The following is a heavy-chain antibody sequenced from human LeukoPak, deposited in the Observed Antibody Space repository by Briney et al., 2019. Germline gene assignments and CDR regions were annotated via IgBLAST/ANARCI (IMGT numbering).Heavy chain of an antibody. CDR2: ISSSSSYI. CDR1: GFTFSSYS. V-gene: IGHV3-21*01. CDR3: ARSGDVGAFDI. D-gene: IGHD1-26*01. J-gene: IGHJ3*02. Sequence: GGSLRLSCAASGFTFSSYSVNWVRQAPGKGLEWVSSISSSSSYIYYADSVKGRFTISRDNAKNSLYLQMNSLRAEDTAVYYCARSGDVGAFDIWGQGTMVTVSS.